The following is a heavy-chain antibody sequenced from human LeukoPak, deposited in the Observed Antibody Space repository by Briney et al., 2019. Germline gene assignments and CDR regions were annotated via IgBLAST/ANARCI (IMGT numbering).Heavy chain of an antibody. CDR2: MNPNSGNT. Sequence: ASVKVSCKASGYTFTSYDINWVRQATGQWLEWMGWMNPNSGNTGYAQKFQGRVTMTRNTSISTAYMELSSLRSEDTAVYYCASRGNGYVGDAFDIWGQGTMVTVSS. CDR3: ASRGNGYVGDAFDI. J-gene: IGHJ3*02. CDR1: GYTFTSYD. V-gene: IGHV1-8*01. D-gene: IGHD5-18*01.